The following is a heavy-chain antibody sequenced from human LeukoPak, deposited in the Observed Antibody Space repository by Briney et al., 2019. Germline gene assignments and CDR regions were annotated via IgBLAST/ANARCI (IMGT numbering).Heavy chain of an antibody. D-gene: IGHD1-26*01. V-gene: IGHV3-48*01. CDR1: GFTFSIYS. CDR2: ISSTSSAI. Sequence: GGSLRLSCAASGFTFSIYSMNWVRQAPGKGLEWVSSISSTSSAIYYADSVKGRFTISRDNAKNSLYLQMNSLRAEDTAVYYCTRANSATIPGVDPWGQGTLVTVSS. J-gene: IGHJ5*02. CDR3: TRANSATIPGVDP.